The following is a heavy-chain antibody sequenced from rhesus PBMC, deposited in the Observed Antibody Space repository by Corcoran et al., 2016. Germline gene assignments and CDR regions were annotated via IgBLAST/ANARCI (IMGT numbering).Heavy chain of an antibody. CDR1: GYSISSGYG. CDR3: ARDHRGGWSNY. V-gene: IGHV4-127*01. Sequence: QVQLQESGPGLVKPSATLSLTCAVSGYSISSGYGWCCIRQPPGKGLEWIGYIGGSSGSNNYNPSLKSRVTISKDTSKNQFSLKLSSVTAADTAVYYCARDHRGGWSNYWGQGVLVTVSS. J-gene: IGHJ4*01. CDR2: IGGSSGSN. D-gene: IGHD6-37*01.